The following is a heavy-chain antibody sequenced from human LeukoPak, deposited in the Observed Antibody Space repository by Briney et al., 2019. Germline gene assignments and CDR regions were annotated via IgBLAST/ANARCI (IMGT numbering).Heavy chain of an antibody. D-gene: IGHD5-18*01. Sequence: SETLSLTCTVSGGSISSGSYYWSWIRQPAGKGLEWIGRIYTSGSTNYNPSLKSRVTISVDTSKNQFSLKLSSVTAADTAVYYCARDAPDTAMGIYYYYYYMDVWGKGTTVTVSS. J-gene: IGHJ6*03. CDR3: ARDAPDTAMGIYYYYYYMDV. CDR2: IYTSGST. CDR1: GGSISSGSYY. V-gene: IGHV4-61*02.